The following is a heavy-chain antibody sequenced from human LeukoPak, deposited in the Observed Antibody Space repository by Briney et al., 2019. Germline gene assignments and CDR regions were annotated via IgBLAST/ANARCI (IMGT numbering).Heavy chain of an antibody. V-gene: IGHV3-23*01. CDR1: GFTFSSYG. D-gene: IGHD2/OR15-2a*01. CDR3: AKDSAKKYDDY. Sequence: GGTLRLSCAGSGFTFSSYGMSWVRQAPGKGLEWVSAIRGTGTSTNYADSVKGRFTISRENSKNTLYLQMNSLRAEDTAVYYCAKDSAKKYDDYWGQGTLVTVSS. J-gene: IGHJ4*02. CDR2: IRGTGTST.